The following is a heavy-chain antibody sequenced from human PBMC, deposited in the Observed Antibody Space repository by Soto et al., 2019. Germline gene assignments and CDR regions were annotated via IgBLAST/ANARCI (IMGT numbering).Heavy chain of an antibody. CDR1: GLSVSSND. J-gene: IGHJ4*01. Sequence: GGSLRLSCAASGLSVSSNDMSWVRQAPGKGLECVSIIYSADNTFYVDSVKGRFIISRDNSKNTVYLQMNSLRADDTAVYYCARGSLYWGQGTLVTISS. CDR2: IYSADNT. V-gene: IGHV3-66*01. CDR3: ARGSLY.